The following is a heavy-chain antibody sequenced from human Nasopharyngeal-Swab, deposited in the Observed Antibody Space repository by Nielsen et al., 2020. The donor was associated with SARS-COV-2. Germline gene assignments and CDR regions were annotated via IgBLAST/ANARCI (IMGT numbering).Heavy chain of an antibody. Sequence: SETLSLTCAVYGGSFSGYYWGWIRQPPGKGLEWIGSIYYSGSTYYNPSLKSRVTMSVDTSKNQFSLKLSSVTAADTAVYYCARDFEGYSYGSDDYWGQGTLVTVSS. J-gene: IGHJ4*02. CDR2: IYYSGST. D-gene: IGHD5-18*01. CDR3: ARDFEGYSYGSDDY. V-gene: IGHV4-34*01. CDR1: GGSFSGYY.